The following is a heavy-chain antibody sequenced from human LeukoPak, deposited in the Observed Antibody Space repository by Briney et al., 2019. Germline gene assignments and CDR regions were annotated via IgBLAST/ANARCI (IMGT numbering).Heavy chain of an antibody. CDR3: ARGILVTATFSYYHRMDV. CDR1: GGSFSDYK. D-gene: IGHD2-21*02. J-gene: IGHJ6*02. V-gene: IGHV4-34*01. CDR2: INHSGRT. Sequence: KPSETLSLTCAVYGGSFSDYKSRWSWIRQSPGKGLEWIGDINHSGRTNYNPSLKSRVTISLDVSKSQFSLRLTSVTAADTAAYYCARGILVTATFSYYHRMDVWGQGTTVSVSS.